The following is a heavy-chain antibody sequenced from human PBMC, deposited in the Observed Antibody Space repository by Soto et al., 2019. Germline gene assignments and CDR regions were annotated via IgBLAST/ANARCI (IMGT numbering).Heavy chain of an antibody. CDR1: GFTFDDYA. CDR3: AKDSSSSSDYFDY. CDR2: ISWNSGSI. D-gene: IGHD6-13*01. V-gene: IGHV3-9*01. Sequence: GGSLRLSXAASGFTFDDYAMHWVRQAPGKGLEWVSGISWNSGSIGYADSVKGRFTISRDNAKNSLYLQMNSLRAEDTALYYCAKDSSSSSDYFDYWGQGTLVTVSS. J-gene: IGHJ4*02.